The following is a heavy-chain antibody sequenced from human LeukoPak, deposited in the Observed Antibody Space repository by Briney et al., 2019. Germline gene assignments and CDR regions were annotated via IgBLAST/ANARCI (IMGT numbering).Heavy chain of an antibody. CDR2: MNPNSGNT. J-gene: IGHJ6*03. CDR1: GYTFTDYY. CDR3: ARRPGIAAAGKYYYMDV. V-gene: IGHV1-8*02. Sequence: ASVKVSCKASGYTFTDYYMHWVRQAPGQGLEWMGWMNPNSGNTGYAQKFQGRVTMTRNTSISTAYMELSSLRSEDTAVYYCARRPGIAAAGKYYYMDVWGKGTTVTISS. D-gene: IGHD6-13*01.